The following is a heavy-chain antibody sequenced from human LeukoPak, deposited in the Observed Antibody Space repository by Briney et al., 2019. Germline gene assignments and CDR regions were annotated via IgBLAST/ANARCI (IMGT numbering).Heavy chain of an antibody. V-gene: IGHV3-66*02. CDR1: GFTVSSNY. D-gene: IGHD5-24*01. CDR3: ARVGYRLQDFDY. CDR2: IYSDDST. J-gene: IGHJ4*02. Sequence: GGSLRLSCAASGFTVSSNYMSWGRQTPGEGLEWVSVIYSDDSTYYADSVKGRFTISRDNSKNRVYLQMNSLRADDTAVYYCARVGYRLQDFDYWGQGALVTVSS.